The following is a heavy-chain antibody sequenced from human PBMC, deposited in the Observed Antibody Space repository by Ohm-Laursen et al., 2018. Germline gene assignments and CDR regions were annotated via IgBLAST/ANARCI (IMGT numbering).Heavy chain of an antibody. Sequence: TLSLTCTVSGGSISSYYWSWIRQPPGKGLEWIGYIYYSGSTNYNPSLKSRVTISVDTSKNQFSLKLSSVTAADTAVYYCARQDEVDQYFQHWGQGTLVTVSS. D-gene: IGHD2-15*01. J-gene: IGHJ1*01. CDR3: ARQDEVDQYFQH. CDR1: GGSISSYY. V-gene: IGHV4-59*08. CDR2: IYYSGST.